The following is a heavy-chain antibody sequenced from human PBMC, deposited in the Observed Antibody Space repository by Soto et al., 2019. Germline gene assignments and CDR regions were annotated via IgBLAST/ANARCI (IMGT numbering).Heavy chain of an antibody. V-gene: IGHV4-39*01. Sequence: SETLSLTCTVSGDSIAGSSYYWGWIRQPPGRGLEWIGSISYSGSAHYSASLRSRITISVDTSKNQFSLNLSSVTAADTAVYYCARQGLYDLWSGPAHNWFDPWGRGTLVTVS. CDR3: ARQGLYDLWSGPAHNWFDP. CDR1: GDSIAGSSYY. CDR2: ISYSGSA. D-gene: IGHD3-3*01. J-gene: IGHJ5*02.